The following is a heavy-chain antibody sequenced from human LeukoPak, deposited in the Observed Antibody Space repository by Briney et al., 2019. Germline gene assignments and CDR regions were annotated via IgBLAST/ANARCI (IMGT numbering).Heavy chain of an antibody. CDR1: GFTFSDYY. J-gene: IGHJ4*02. V-gene: IGHV3-11*01. Sequence: GGSLRLSCAASGFTFSDYYMSWIRQAPGKGLEWVSLINSLSPRAISYGDSVKGRFTTSRDDATSSLFLQMSSLKVEGTAIYCCAGHARGSYLVHWGQGILVTVST. CDR3: AGHARGSYLVH. CDR2: INSLSPRAI. D-gene: IGHD6-6*01.